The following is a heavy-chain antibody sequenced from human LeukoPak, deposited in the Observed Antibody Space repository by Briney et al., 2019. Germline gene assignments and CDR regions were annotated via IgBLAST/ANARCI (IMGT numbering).Heavy chain of an antibody. CDR3: ARVYYDFWSGYEYDAFDI. Sequence: ASVKVSCKASGYTFTSYGISWVRQAPGQGLEWMGWISAYNGNTNYAQKLQGRVTMTTDTSTSTAYMELRSLRSDDTAVYYCARVYYDFWSGYEYDAFDIWGQGTMVTISS. CDR2: ISAYNGNT. J-gene: IGHJ3*02. CDR1: GYTFTSYG. V-gene: IGHV1-18*01. D-gene: IGHD3-3*01.